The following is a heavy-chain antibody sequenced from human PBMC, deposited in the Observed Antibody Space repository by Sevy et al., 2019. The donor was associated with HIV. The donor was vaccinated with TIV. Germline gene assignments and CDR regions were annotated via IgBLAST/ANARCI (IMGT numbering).Heavy chain of an antibody. Sequence: GGSLRLSCAASGFTFSTYRMNWVRQAPGKGLEWVSSISSSGAYIHYADSVKGRLTISRDKAKKSLFLQRNSLKAEDTAVFYCARDGLLGGTPDAFDFWGRGTMVTVSS. J-gene: IGHJ3*01. CDR2: ISSSGAYI. CDR3: ARDGLLGGTPDAFDF. CDR1: GFTFSTYR. V-gene: IGHV3-21*01. D-gene: IGHD1-26*01.